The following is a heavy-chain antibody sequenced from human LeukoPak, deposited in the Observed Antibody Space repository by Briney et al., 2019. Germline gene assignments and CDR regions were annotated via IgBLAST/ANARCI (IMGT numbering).Heavy chain of an antibody. CDR1: GYTFTSYD. J-gene: IGHJ3*02. D-gene: IGHD3-10*01. V-gene: IGHV1-8*01. CDR2: MNPNSGNT. CDR3: AGLRYYYGRRAFDI. Sequence: ASVKVSCKASGYTFTSYDINWVRQATGQGLEWMGWMNPNSGNTGYAQKFQGRVTMTRNTSISTAYMELSSLRSEDTAVYYCAGLRYYYGRRAFDIWGQGTMVTVSS.